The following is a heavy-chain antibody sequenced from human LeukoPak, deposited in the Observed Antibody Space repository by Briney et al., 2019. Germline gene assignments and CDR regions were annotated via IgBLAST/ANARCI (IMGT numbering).Heavy chain of an antibody. D-gene: IGHD2-15*01. CDR1: GGSISSYY. J-gene: IGHJ5*02. V-gene: IGHV4-59*08. Sequence: SETLSLTCTVSGGSISSYYWSWIRQPPGKGLEGIGYIYYSGSTNYIPSLKSRVTISVDTSKNQFSLKLSSVTAADTAVYYCARARYCSGGSCYSNWFDPWGQGTLVTVSS. CDR3: ARARYCSGGSCYSNWFDP. CDR2: IYYSGST.